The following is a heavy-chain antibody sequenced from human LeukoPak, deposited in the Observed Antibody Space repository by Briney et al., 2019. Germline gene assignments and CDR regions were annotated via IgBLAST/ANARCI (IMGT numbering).Heavy chain of an antibody. Sequence: GESLKISCQGSGYRFVSYWIRWVRQMPGKGLKWWRIIYPGDSATSYSPSFQGQCTISADKSIKTAYLQWRSLKAWDTATYDCASSTAVTTHYFDFWGQGTLVTVSS. CDR3: ASSTAVTTHYFDF. D-gene: IGHD4-17*01. CDR1: GYRFVSYW. CDR2: IYPGDSAT. V-gene: IGHV5-51*01. J-gene: IGHJ4*02.